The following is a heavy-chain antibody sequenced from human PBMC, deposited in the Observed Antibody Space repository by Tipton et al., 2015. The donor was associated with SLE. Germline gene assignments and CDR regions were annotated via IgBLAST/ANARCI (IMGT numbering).Heavy chain of an antibody. J-gene: IGHJ4*02. CDR2: IYYSGST. Sequence: LRLSCTVSGGSISSGGYYWSWIRQHPGKGLEWIGYIYYSGSTYYNPSLKSRVTISVDTSKNQFSLKLSSVTAADTAVYYCARIVAAAGTRYFDYWGQGTLVTVSS. CDR1: GGSISSGGYY. D-gene: IGHD6-13*01. CDR3: ARIVAAAGTRYFDY. V-gene: IGHV4-31*03.